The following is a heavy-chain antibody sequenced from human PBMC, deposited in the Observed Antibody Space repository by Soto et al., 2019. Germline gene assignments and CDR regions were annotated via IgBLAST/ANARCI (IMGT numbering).Heavy chain of an antibody. Sequence: QVQLVQSGAEEKKPGASVKVSCKASGYTFTSYAMHWVRQAPGQRLGWMGWINAGKGNTKYSQKFQGRVTITRDTSASTAYMELSSLRSEDTAVYYCATSYRGYDYHYYYGMDVWGQGTTVTVSS. D-gene: IGHD5-12*01. CDR1: GYTFTSYA. V-gene: IGHV1-3*05. J-gene: IGHJ6*02. CDR3: ATSYRGYDYHYYYGMDV. CDR2: INAGKGNT.